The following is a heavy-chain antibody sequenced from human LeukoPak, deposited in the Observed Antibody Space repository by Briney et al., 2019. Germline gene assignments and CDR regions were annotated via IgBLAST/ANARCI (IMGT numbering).Heavy chain of an antibody. Sequence: TGGSLRLSCAASGFTFSSYAVSWVRQVPGKGLEWVSSISGSGGSTYSADSVKGRFTISRDNSKNTLYLQMNSLRAEDTALYYCAKDRSCTNDICHGDFDYWGQGTLVTVSS. CDR2: ISGSGGST. CDR1: GFTFSSYA. D-gene: IGHD2-8*01. V-gene: IGHV3-23*01. J-gene: IGHJ4*02. CDR3: AKDRSCTNDICHGDFDY.